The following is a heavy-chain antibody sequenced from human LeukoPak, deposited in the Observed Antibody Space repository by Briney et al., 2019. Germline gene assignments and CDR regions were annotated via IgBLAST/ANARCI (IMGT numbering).Heavy chain of an antibody. CDR2: IYSGGST. CDR3: ARANYSSSEYYFGY. CDR1: GFTVSSNY. D-gene: IGHD6-6*01. J-gene: IGHJ4*02. V-gene: IGHV3-66*01. Sequence: GGSLRLSCAASGFTVSSNYMSWVRQAPGKGLEWVSVIYSGGSTYYADSVKGRFTISRDNSKNTLYLQMNSLRAEDTAVYYCARANYSSSEYYFGYWGQGTLVTVSS.